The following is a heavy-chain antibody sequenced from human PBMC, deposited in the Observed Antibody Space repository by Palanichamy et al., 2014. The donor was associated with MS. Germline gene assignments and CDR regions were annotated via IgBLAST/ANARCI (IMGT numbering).Heavy chain of an antibody. D-gene: IGHD3-22*01. J-gene: IGHJ4*02. CDR3: AKDMSAYYDGSGYYRPPTGLDY. CDR1: GFTFDDYA. Sequence: EVQLVESGGGLVQPGRSLRLSCAASGFTFDDYAIHWVRQAPGKGLEWVSGISWNSGSIGYADSVKGRFTISRDNAKNFLYLQMNSLRAEDTALYYCAKDMSAYYDGSGYYRPPTGLDYWGQGTLVTVSS. CDR2: ISWNSGSI. V-gene: IGHV3-9*01.